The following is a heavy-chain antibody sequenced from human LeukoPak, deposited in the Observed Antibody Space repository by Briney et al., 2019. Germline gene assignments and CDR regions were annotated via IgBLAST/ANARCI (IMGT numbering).Heavy chain of an antibody. J-gene: IGHJ4*02. D-gene: IGHD3-3*01. CDR3: ASHKSYYDFWSGYYTGITYFDY. Sequence: SETLSLTCGVYGGSFSGYYWSWIRQPPGKGREWVGEINHSGSTNYNPSLKSRVTISVDTSKNQFSLKLSSVTAADTAVYYCASHKSYYDFWSGYYTGITYFDYWGQGTLVTVSS. CDR1: GGSFSGYY. V-gene: IGHV4-34*01. CDR2: INHSGST.